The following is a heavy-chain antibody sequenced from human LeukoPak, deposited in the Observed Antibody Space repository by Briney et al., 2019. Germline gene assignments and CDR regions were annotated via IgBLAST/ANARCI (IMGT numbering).Heavy chain of an antibody. CDR1: GFTFSDYA. CDR3: ARDRSGYANDAFDF. J-gene: IGHJ3*01. CDR2: LSYGGTNK. D-gene: IGHD3-3*01. Sequence: PGRSLRPSCAASGFTFSDYAMHWVRQAPGKGLEWVAVLSYGGTNKYYADSVKGRFTISRDNSKNTMFLQMNSLRAEDTAVYHCARDRSGYANDAFDFWGQGTMVTVSS. V-gene: IGHV3-30-3*01.